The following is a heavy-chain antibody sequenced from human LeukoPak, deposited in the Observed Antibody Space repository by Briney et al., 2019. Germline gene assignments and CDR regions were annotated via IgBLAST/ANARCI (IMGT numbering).Heavy chain of an antibody. CDR3: ARDPKDYYYDSSGYYLNWFDP. CDR1: GYTFTGYY. CDR2: INPNSGGT. V-gene: IGHV1-2*02. J-gene: IGHJ5*02. D-gene: IGHD3-22*01. Sequence: ASVKVSCKASGYTFTGYYMHWVRQAPGQGLEWMGWINPNSGGTNYAQKFQGRVTMTRDTSISTAYMELSRLRSDDTAVYYCARDPKDYYYDSSGYYLNWFDPWGQGTLVTVSS.